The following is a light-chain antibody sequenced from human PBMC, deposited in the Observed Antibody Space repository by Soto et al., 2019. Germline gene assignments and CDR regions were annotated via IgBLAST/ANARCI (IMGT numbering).Light chain of an antibody. CDR3: CSYAGSYYV. CDR2: DVS. Sequence: QSVLTQPASVSGSPGQSITISCTGTSSDVGGYNYVSWYQQHPGKAPKFMIYDVSNRPSGVSNRFSGSKSGNTTSLTISGLQAEDEADDYCCSYAGSYYVFGTGTKLTVL. J-gene: IGLJ1*01. CDR1: SSDVGGYNY. V-gene: IGLV2-14*01.